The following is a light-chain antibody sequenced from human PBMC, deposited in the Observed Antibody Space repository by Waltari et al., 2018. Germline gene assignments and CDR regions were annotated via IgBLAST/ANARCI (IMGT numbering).Light chain of an antibody. CDR2: EVT. V-gene: IGLV2-14*01. Sequence: QSALTQPASVSGSPGQSITISCTGTTRDVGRYHYVSWYHCLPGKAPELIIYEVTHPASRVSDRVSGSKSGNTASRSISGLQPDDEAEYYCSSYTSIKTPYVVFGGGTKVTVL. CDR1: TRDVGRYHY. CDR3: SSYTSIKTPYVV. J-gene: IGLJ2*01.